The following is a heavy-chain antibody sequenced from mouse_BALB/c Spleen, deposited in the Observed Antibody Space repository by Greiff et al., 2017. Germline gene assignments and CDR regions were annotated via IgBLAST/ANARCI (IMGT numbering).Heavy chain of an antibody. J-gene: IGHJ2*01. V-gene: IGHV5-17*02. Sequence: EVQLMESGGGLVQPGGSRKLSCAASGFTFSSFGMHWVRQAPEKGLEWVAYISSGSSTIYYADTVKGRFTISRDNPKNTLFLQMTSLRSEDTAMYYCARRGQLGLQVDYWGQGTTLTVSS. D-gene: IGHD3-1*01. CDR1: GFTFSSFG. CDR2: ISSGSSTI. CDR3: ARRGQLGLQVDY.